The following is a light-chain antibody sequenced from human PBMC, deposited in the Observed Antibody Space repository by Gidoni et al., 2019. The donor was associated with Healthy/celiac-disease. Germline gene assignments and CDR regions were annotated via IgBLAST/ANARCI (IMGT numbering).Light chain of an antibody. CDR1: QRISSY. Sequence: DIQMTQSPSSLSASVGDRVTITCQASQRISSYLNWYQQKPGKAPKLPIYAASSLQSGVPSRFSVSGSVTDFTLTLCSLQPQEFAPYYCHQSYSTPFTFGPGTKVDIK. J-gene: IGKJ3*01. CDR3: HQSYSTPFT. CDR2: AAS. V-gene: IGKV1-39*01.